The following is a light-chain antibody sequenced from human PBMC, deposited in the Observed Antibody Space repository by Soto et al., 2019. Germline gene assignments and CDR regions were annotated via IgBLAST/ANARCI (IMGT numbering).Light chain of an antibody. J-gene: IGKJ1*01. CDR3: QQYGDSPWT. CDR1: QSVRSN. V-gene: IGKV3-20*01. Sequence: EIVMTQSPATRSVSPGERATLSFRASQSVRSNLAWYQQKPGQAPRLLIYGASSRATGIPDRFSGSGSGTDFTLTISRLEPEDFAVYYCQQYGDSPWTFGQGTKVDIK. CDR2: GAS.